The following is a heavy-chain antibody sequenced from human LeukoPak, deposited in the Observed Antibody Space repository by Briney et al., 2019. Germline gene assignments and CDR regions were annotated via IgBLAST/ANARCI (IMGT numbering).Heavy chain of an antibody. Sequence: ASVKVSCKAFGYTFTIYGISWVRQAPGQGLEWMGWISVQNGKTEYAQKFQGRVSMTTDTSTSTAYMEVRSLRSDDTAVYYCARGGSNWFDPWGQGSLVTVSS. D-gene: IGHD3-16*01. CDR1: GYTFTIYG. V-gene: IGHV1-18*01. CDR2: ISVQNGKT. CDR3: ARGGSNWFDP. J-gene: IGHJ5*02.